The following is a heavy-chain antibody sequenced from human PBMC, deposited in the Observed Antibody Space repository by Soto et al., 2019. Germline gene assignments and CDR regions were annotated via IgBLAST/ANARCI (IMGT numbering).Heavy chain of an antibody. CDR1: GGTFSSST. D-gene: IGHD2-2*02. CDR3: ARDKVYPSGMDV. Sequence: QVQLVQSGAEVKKPGSSVKVSCKASGGTFSSSTINWVRQAPGQGLEWMGSIIPIFCTPNYAQKLQGRVTITADNSTITVYMEISGLRSEDTAVYYCARDKVYPSGMDVWGPGTTVTGSS. V-gene: IGHV1-69*06. J-gene: IGHJ6*02. CDR2: IIPIFCTP.